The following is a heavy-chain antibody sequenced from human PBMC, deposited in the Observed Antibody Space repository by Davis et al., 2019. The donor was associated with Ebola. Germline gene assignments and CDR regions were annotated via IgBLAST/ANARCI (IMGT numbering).Heavy chain of an antibody. J-gene: IGHJ6*02. V-gene: IGHV3-73*01. CDR2: IRSNANSYAT. CDR1: GFTFSGSA. CDR3: ASINYYYYYGMDV. Sequence: PGGSLRLSCAASGFTFSGSAMHWVRQASGKGLEWVGRIRSNANSYATAYAASVKGRFTISRDDSKNTAYLQMNSLRAEDTAVYYCASINYYYYYGMDVWGQGTTVTVSS.